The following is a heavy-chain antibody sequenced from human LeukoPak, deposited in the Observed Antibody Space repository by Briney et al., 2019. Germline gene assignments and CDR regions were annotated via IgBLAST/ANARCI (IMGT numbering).Heavy chain of an antibody. Sequence: GGSLRLSCAASGFTFSSYAMSWVCQAPGKGLEWVSAISGSGGSTYYAESVKGRFTISRDNSKNTLYLQMNSLRAEDTAVYYCAKDQGYDTGYSSSWYFDYWGQGTLVTVSS. CDR2: ISGSGGST. CDR1: GFTFSSYA. CDR3: AKDQGYDTGYSSSWYFDY. D-gene: IGHD6-13*01. V-gene: IGHV3-23*01. J-gene: IGHJ4*02.